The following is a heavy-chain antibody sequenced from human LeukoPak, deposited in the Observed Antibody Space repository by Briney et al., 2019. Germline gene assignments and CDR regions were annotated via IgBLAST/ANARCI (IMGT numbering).Heavy chain of an antibody. CDR2: MYYSGST. J-gene: IGHJ5*02. D-gene: IGHD3-10*01. CDR3: ARDYYLLRGLHWFDP. V-gene: IGHV4-59*01. CDR1: GGSICSYY. Sequence: PSETLSLTCAVSGGSICSYYWNCIRQPPGKGLEWIGFMYYSGSTNYNPSLKSRVPISLDTSRNQFSLKLSSVTAAGTAVYYCARDYYLLRGLHWFDPWGQGTLVTVSS.